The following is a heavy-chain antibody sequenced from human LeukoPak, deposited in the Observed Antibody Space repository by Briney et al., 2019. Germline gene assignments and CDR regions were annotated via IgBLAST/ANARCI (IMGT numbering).Heavy chain of an antibody. CDR1: GFTFSSYA. CDR2: ISYDGSNK. J-gene: IGHJ4*02. Sequence: GRSLRLSCAASGFTFSSYAMHWVRQAPGKGLEWVAVISYDGSNKYYADSVKGRFTISRDNSKNTLYLQMNSLRAENTAVYYCASMGIAAAVGYFDYWGQGTLVTVSS. CDR3: ASMGIAAAVGYFDY. V-gene: IGHV3-30-3*01. D-gene: IGHD6-13*01.